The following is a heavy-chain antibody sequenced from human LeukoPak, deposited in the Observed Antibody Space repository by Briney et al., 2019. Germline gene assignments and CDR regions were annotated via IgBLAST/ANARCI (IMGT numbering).Heavy chain of an antibody. CDR1: GGSFSGYY. D-gene: IGHD2-2*01. CDR3: ARDFCSSTSCSTFDY. CDR2: INHSGST. Sequence: SETLSLTCAVYGGSFSGYYWSWIRQPPGKGLEWIGEINHSGSTNYNPSLKSRVTISVDTSKNQFSLMLSSVTAADTAVYYCARDFCSSTSCSTFDYWGQGTLVTVSS. V-gene: IGHV4-34*01. J-gene: IGHJ4*02.